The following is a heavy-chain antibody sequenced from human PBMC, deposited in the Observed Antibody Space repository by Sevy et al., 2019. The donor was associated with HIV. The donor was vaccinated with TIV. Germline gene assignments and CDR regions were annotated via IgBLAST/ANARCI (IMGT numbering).Heavy chain of an antibody. V-gene: IGHV3-20*04. D-gene: IGHD6-13*01. CDR3: ARVSGQQLVGGSFDY. CDR2: VNWNGGST. CDR1: GFTFDDYG. J-gene: IGHJ4*02. Sequence: GGYLRLSCAASGFTFDDYGMSWVRQAPGKGLEWVSGVNWNGGSTAYADSVKGRFTISRDNAKNSLYLQMNNLRAEDTALYYCARVSGQQLVGGSFDYWGQGTLVTVSS.